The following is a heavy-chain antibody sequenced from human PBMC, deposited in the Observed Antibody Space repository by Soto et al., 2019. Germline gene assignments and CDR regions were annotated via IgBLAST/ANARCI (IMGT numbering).Heavy chain of an antibody. V-gene: IGHV4-59*01. CDR2: LYNSGST. CDR1: GGSIRSYY. Sequence: SETLSLTCTVSGGSIRSYYWSWIRQAPGKGLEWIGYLYNSGSTVYNPSLKSRVTISVDTSKNQFSLKLNSVTAADTAVYYCARDLWGYCGTACYPLDVWGQGTTVT. CDR3: ARDLWGYCGTACYPLDV. D-gene: IGHD2-21*02. J-gene: IGHJ6*02.